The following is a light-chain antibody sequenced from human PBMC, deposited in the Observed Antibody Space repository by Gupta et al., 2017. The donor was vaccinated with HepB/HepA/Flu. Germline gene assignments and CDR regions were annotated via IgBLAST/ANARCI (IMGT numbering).Light chain of an antibody. J-gene: IGKJ5*01. Sequence: DIQMTQSPSSVSASVGDRVTISCRASQGISSWLAWYQQKPGKAPKLLIYAASSLQSGVPSRCSGSGSGTEVSLTISSLQPEDFATYYCPQAKRFSITFGQGTRLEIK. CDR3: PQAKRFSIT. CDR1: QGISSW. V-gene: IGKV1-12*01. CDR2: AAS.